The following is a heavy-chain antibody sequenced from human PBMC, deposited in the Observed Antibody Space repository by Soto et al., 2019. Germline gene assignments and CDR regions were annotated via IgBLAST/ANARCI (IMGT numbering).Heavy chain of an antibody. Sequence: ASVKVSCKASGNTFTGYYMHWVRQAPGQGLEWMGWFNPNSGGTNYAQKFQGWVTMTRDTSISTAYMELSRLRSDDTAVYYCARDRAGVRGIVVVVAEPQGDDAFDIWGQGTMVTVSS. CDR2: FNPNSGGT. D-gene: IGHD2-15*01. CDR3: ARDRAGVRGIVVVVAEPQGDDAFDI. J-gene: IGHJ3*02. V-gene: IGHV1-2*04. CDR1: GNTFTGYY.